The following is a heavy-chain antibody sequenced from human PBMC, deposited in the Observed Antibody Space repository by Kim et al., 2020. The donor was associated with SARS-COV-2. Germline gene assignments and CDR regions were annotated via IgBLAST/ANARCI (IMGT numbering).Heavy chain of an antibody. Sequence: SETLSLTCTVSGGSISSSSYYWGWIRQPPGKGLEWIGSIYYSGSTYYNPSLKSRVTISVDTSKNQFSLKLSSVTAADTAVYYCARRNYDILTGYSPHFDYWGQGTLVTVSS. V-gene: IGHV4-39*07. D-gene: IGHD3-9*01. CDR3: ARRNYDILTGYSPHFDY. CDR2: IYYSGST. J-gene: IGHJ4*02. CDR1: GGSISSSSYY.